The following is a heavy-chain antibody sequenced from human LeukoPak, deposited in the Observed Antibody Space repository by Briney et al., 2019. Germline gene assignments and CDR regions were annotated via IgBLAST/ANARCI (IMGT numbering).Heavy chain of an antibody. CDR3: ARGEVVIPDNWFDP. Sequence: GRSLRLSCAASGFTFSSYGMHWVRQAPGKGLEWVAVIWYDGSNKYYADSVKGRFTISRDNSKNTLYLQMNSLRAEDTAVYYCARGEVVIPDNWFDPRGQGTLVTVSS. V-gene: IGHV3-33*01. CDR1: GFTFSSYG. CDR2: IWYDGSNK. D-gene: IGHD3-22*01. J-gene: IGHJ5*02.